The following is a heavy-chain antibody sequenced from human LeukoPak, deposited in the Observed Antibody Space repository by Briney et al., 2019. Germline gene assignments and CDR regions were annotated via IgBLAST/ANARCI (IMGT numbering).Heavy chain of an antibody. CDR2: ISSGGST. CDR1: GGSISSSGYY. Sequence: SETLSLTCTVSGGSISSSGYYWGWIRQPPGKGLEWIGSISSGGSTHYIPSLKSRVTISVDTSKNQFSLKLSSVTAADTAVYYCARRSYDGSGYYGFGAAFDVWGQGTMVTVSS. CDR3: ARRSYDGSGYYGFGAAFDV. J-gene: IGHJ3*01. V-gene: IGHV4-39*01. D-gene: IGHD3-22*01.